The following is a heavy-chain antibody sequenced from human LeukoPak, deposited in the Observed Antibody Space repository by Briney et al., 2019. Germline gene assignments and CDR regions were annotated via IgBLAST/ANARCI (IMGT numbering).Heavy chain of an antibody. CDR3: ARGGVDYYGSGTYYLMYYLDY. CDR1: GFTFNTYG. CDR2: ISGSGGAT. D-gene: IGHD3-10*01. Sequence: GGTLRLSCAASGFTFNTYGMSWVRQAPGKGLEWVSGISGSGGATYYADSVKGRFTMPRDDPSHPLYLQMNSLRAEDTAVYVCARGGVDYYGSGTYYLMYYLDYWGQGALVTVSS. J-gene: IGHJ4*02. V-gene: IGHV3-23*01.